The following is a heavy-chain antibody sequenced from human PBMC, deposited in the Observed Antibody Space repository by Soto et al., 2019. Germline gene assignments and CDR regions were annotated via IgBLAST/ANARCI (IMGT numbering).Heavy chain of an antibody. CDR3: AAGVYYYDSSGYSDY. CDR1: GGSISSGGYS. J-gene: IGHJ4*02. V-gene: IGHV4-30-2*01. D-gene: IGHD3-22*01. CDR2: IYHSGST. Sequence: SETLSLTCAVSGGSISSGGYSWSWIRQPPGKGLEWIGYIYHSGSTYYNPSLKSRVTISVDRSKNQFSLKLSSVTAADTAVYYCAAGVYYYDSSGYSDYWGQGTLVTVSS.